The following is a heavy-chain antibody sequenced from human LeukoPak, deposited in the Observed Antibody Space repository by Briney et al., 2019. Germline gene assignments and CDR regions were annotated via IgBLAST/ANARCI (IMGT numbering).Heavy chain of an antibody. CDR2: INHSGST. CDR3: AKLRDWFDP. Sequence: PSETLSLTCAVYGGSFSGYYWSWIRQPPGKGLEWIGEINHSGSTNYNPSLKSRVTISVDTSKNQFSLKLSSVTAADTAVCYCAKLRDWFDPWGQGTLVTVSS. J-gene: IGHJ5*02. D-gene: IGHD1-1*01. CDR1: GGSFSGYY. V-gene: IGHV4-34*01.